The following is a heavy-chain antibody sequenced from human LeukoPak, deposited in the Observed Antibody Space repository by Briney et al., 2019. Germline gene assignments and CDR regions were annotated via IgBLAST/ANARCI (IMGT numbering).Heavy chain of an antibody. J-gene: IGHJ4*02. CDR3: ARENDGYSYGTCDY. CDR1: GFTFTNYA. Sequence: GGSLRLSCAASGFTFTNYAMTWVRQAPGKGLEWVANIKEDESEKYYVDSVKGRFTISRDNAKNSLFLQMNSLRAEDTAVYYCARENDGYSYGTCDYWGQGTLVTVSS. CDR2: IKEDESEK. V-gene: IGHV3-7*01. D-gene: IGHD5-18*01.